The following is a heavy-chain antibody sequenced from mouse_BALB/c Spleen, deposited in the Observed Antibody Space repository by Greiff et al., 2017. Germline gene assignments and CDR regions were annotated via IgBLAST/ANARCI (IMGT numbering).Heavy chain of an antibody. J-gene: IGHJ4*01. CDR1: GFTFSSYA. CDR3: ARDYGNFLYYYAMDY. V-gene: IGHV5-6-5*01. Sequence: DVMLVESGGGLVKPGGSLKLSCAASGFTFSSYAMSWVRQTPEKRLEWVASISSGGSTYYPDSVKGRFTISRDNARNILYLQMSSLRSEDTAMYYCARDYGNFLYYYAMDYWGQGTSVTVSS. D-gene: IGHD2-1*01. CDR2: ISSGGST.